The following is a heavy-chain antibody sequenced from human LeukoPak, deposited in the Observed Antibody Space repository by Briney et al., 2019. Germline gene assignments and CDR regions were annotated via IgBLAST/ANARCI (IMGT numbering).Heavy chain of an antibody. D-gene: IGHD3-10*01. V-gene: IGHV1-2*02. CDR3: TRGCMLRGVSDFVY. CDR2: VDPRSGGT. Sequence: ASVKVSCKASGFIFSDYYLNWVRQAPGQGLEWMGWVDPRSGGTDFAQKFQGRVTMTRDTSISTAYMQVNRLTSDDTAVYYCTRGCMLRGVSDFVYWGQGTLVTVPS. CDR1: GFIFSDYY. J-gene: IGHJ4*02.